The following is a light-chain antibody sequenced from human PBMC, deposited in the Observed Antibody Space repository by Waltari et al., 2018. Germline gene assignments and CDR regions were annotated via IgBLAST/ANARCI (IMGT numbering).Light chain of an antibody. Sequence: DIQMSQSPSSLSASVGDRVTITCRASQGITSYLNWYQQKPGKAPKLLIYYANSLASGVPSRFSGGGSGTEFTLTISSLHPEDFATYYCQQGNSNPWTFGQGTKVEIK. CDR1: QGITSY. J-gene: IGKJ1*01. CDR2: YAN. CDR3: QQGNSNPWT. V-gene: IGKV1-39*01.